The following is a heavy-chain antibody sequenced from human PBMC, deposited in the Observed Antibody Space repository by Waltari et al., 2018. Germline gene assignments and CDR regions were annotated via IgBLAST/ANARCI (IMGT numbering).Heavy chain of an antibody. CDR1: GFTFSSYG. J-gene: IGHJ4*02. D-gene: IGHD3-3*01. V-gene: IGHV3-33*01. CDR3: AREPDFWSGYQYYFDY. Sequence: QVQLVESGGGVVQPGRSLRLSCAASGFTFSSYGMHWVRQAPGKGLEWVAVIWYDGSYKYYADSVKGRFTISRDNSKNTLYLQLNSLRVEDTAVYYCAREPDFWSGYQYYFDYWGQGTLVTVSS. CDR2: IWYDGSYK.